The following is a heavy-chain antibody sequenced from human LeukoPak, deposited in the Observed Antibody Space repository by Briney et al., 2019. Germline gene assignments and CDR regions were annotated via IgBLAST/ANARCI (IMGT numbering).Heavy chain of an antibody. Sequence: GGSLRLSCAASGFTFSTYAMSWVRQAPGKGLEWVSAISDSGGNTYYADYVKGRFTISRDNAKNSLHLQMNSLRAEDTAVDYCARDLNGWYGRVDNWGQGTLVTVSS. V-gene: IGHV3-23*01. CDR2: ISDSGGNT. D-gene: IGHD6-19*01. CDR1: GFTFSTYA. J-gene: IGHJ4*02. CDR3: ARDLNGWYGRVDN.